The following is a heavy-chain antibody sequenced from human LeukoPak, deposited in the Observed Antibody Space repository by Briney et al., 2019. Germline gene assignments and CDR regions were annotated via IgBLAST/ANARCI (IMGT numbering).Heavy chain of an antibody. CDR3: AKSVWGSSGYYPNWFDP. CDR1: GFTFSSYA. V-gene: IGHV3-23*01. Sequence: GGSLRLSCAASGFTFSSYAMSWVRQAPGKGLEWVSAISGGGGSTYYADSVKGRFTISRDNSKNTLYLQMNSLRAEDTAVYYCAKSVWGSSGYYPNWFDPWGQGTLVTVSS. CDR2: ISGGGGST. J-gene: IGHJ5*02. D-gene: IGHD3-22*01.